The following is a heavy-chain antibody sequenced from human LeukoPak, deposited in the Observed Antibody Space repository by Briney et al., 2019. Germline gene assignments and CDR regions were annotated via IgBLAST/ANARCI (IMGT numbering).Heavy chain of an antibody. V-gene: IGHV3-30*02. Sequence: GGSLRLSCAASGFTLRSYTMNWVRQAPGKGLEWVAFIRYDGSSKYYADSVKGRFTISRDNSENTLFLQMNSLRAEDTAVYYCAKDYGDYVGYFDYWGQGTLVTVSS. CDR2: IRYDGSSK. CDR1: GFTLRSYT. J-gene: IGHJ4*02. D-gene: IGHD4-17*01. CDR3: AKDYGDYVGYFDY.